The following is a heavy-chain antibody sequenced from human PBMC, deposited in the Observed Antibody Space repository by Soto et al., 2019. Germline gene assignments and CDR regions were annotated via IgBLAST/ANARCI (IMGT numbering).Heavy chain of an antibody. Sequence: QVQLKQSGPRLARPSRTVSLTCVVSGDSISSTHWWTWVRHTPGKGLVWIGEVYHTGTTKYNPTLTNRVTISVDKSNTRFSLNMKSVTAADTAVYYCSTLPPRLVVSILPFPSWGKGTLVTVSS. J-gene: IGHJ4*02. D-gene: IGHD2-15*01. V-gene: IGHV4-4*02. CDR3: STLPPRLVVSILPFPS. CDR2: VYHTGTT. CDR1: GDSISSTHW.